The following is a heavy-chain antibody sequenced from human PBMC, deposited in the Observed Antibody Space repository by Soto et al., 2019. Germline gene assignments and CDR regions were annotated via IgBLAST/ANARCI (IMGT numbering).Heavy chain of an antibody. CDR2: INPNSGDT. CDR1: GYTFTGYY. J-gene: IGHJ6*02. Sequence: ASVKVSCKASGYTFTGYYMHWVRQAPGQGLVWMGWINPNSGDTNHAQKFQGRVTMTRDTSISTAYMEMSRLRSDDTAVYYCARDRGGGYYGMDVWGQGTTVTVSS. D-gene: IGHD3-16*01. CDR3: ARDRGGGYYGMDV. V-gene: IGHV1-2*02.